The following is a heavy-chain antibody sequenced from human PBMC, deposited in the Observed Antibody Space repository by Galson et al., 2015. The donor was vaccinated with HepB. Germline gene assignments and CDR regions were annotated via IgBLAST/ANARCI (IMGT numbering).Heavy chain of an antibody. CDR1: GFNFNNYN. CDR3: ARDPPLGTPFDY. V-gene: IGHV3-21*01. J-gene: IGHJ4*02. D-gene: IGHD7-27*01. CDR2: ISGTSSYI. Sequence: SLRLSCAASGFNFNNYNMNWVRQAPGKGLEWVSSISGTSSYIYYADSLKGRFTISRDNAKNSLYLQMNSLRAEDTAVYYCARDPPLGTPFDYWGQGTLVTVSS.